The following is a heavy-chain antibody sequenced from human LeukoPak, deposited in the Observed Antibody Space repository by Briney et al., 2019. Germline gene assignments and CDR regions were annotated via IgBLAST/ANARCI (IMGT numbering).Heavy chain of an antibody. Sequence: SETLSLTCTVSGGSISRSSYYWGWIRQPPGKGLEWIGSIYYSGSTYYNPSLKSRVTISVDTSKNQFSLKLSSVTAADTAVYYCARRVYSSGWYALAFDIWGQGTMVTVSS. V-gene: IGHV4-39*01. CDR2: IYYSGST. D-gene: IGHD6-19*01. CDR1: GGSISRSSYY. CDR3: ARRVYSSGWYALAFDI. J-gene: IGHJ3*02.